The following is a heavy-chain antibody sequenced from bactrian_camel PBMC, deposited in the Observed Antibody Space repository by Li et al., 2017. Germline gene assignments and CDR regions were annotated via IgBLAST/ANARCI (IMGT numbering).Heavy chain of an antibody. CDR2: FYTGGGFT. Sequence: HVQLVESGGGSVQAGGSLRLSCAFDAYTPANVRMAWFRQAPGKEREGVAAFYTGGGFTYTADSVKGRFTISRDNAKNAVYLQMNSLKPEDTALYYCARVRDWSDGRVWYDTWGQGTQVTVS. V-gene: IGHV3S1*01. CDR1: AYTPANVR. J-gene: IGHJ4*01. CDR3: ARVRDWSDGRVWYDT. D-gene: IGHD1*01.